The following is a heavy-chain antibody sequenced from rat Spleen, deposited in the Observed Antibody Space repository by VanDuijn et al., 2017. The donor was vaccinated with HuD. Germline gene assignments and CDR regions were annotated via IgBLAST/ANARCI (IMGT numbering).Heavy chain of an antibody. J-gene: IGHJ3*01. CDR2: ISYEGSTT. D-gene: IGHD3-2*01. CDR1: GFTFSDYY. V-gene: IGHV5-22*01. CDR3: ARPLALNWFAY. Sequence: EVQLVESDGGLVQPGRSLKLSCAASGFTFSDYYMAWVRQAPKKGLEWVASISYEGSTTYSGDSVKGRFTISRDNAKSTLYLQMNSLRSEDTATYFCARPLALNWFAYWGQGTLVTVSS.